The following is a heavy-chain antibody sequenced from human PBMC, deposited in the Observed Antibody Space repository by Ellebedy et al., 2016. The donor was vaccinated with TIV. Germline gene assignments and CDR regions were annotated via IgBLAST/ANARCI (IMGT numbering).Heavy chain of an antibody. CDR2: ISGSSTTI. CDR3: ARALSEGAWDYFYLMDV. Sequence: GESLKISCAASGFTFSNYGMNWVRQAPGKGLEWVSYISGSSTTIYYADSVEGRFTISRDTAKNSLFLQMTSLRDEDTAVYYCARALSEGAWDYFYLMDVWGQGTTVTVSS. D-gene: IGHD3-16*01. V-gene: IGHV3-48*02. CDR1: GFTFSNYG. J-gene: IGHJ6*02.